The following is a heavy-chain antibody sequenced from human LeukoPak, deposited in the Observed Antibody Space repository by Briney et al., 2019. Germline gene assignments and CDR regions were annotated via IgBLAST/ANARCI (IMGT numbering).Heavy chain of an antibody. V-gene: IGHV3-23*01. D-gene: IGHD6-13*01. CDR1: GFSFSSYW. Sequence: GGSLRLSCEASGFSFSSYWMIWVRQAPGKGLEWVSAISGSGGSTYYADPVKGRFTISRDNSKNTLYLQMNSLRAEDTAVYYCAKPQYSSSWLLDYWGQGTLVTVSS. J-gene: IGHJ4*02. CDR3: AKPQYSSSWLLDY. CDR2: ISGSGGST.